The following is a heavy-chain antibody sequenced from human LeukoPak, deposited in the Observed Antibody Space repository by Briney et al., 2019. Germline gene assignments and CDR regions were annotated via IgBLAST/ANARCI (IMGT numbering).Heavy chain of an antibody. J-gene: IGHJ4*02. Sequence: GGSLRLSCAASGFTFSSYWMHWVRQALGKGLVWVSRINSDGSSTSYADSVKGRFTISRDNAKNTLYLQMNSLRAEDTAVYYCARKVGGRYDYGDYYFDYWGQGTLVTVSS. CDR1: GFTFSSYW. V-gene: IGHV3-74*01. CDR2: INSDGSST. D-gene: IGHD4-17*01. CDR3: ARKVGGRYDYGDYYFDY.